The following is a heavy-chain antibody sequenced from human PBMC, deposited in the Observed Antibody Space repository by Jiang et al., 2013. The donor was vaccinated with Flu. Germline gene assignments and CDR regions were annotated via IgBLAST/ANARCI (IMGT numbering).Heavy chain of an antibody. CDR3: ATGGCTNGVCYDPYYYYGMDV. J-gene: IGHJ6*02. V-gene: IGHV1-18*01. CDR2: ISAYNGNT. D-gene: IGHD2-8*01. Sequence: GAEVKKPGASVKVSCKASGYTFTSYGISWVRQAPGQGLEWMGWISAYNGNTNYAQKLQGRVTMTTDTSTSTAYMELSSLRSEDTAVYYCATGGCTNGVCYDPYYYYGMDVWGQGTTVTVSS. CDR1: GYTFTSYG.